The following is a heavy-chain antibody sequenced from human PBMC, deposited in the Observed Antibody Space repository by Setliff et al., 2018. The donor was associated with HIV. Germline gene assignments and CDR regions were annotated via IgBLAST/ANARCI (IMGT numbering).Heavy chain of an antibody. J-gene: IGHJ4*02. CDR2: INHSGST. Sequence: SETLSLTCAVYGGSFSAYHWSWIRQTPGKGLEWLGEINHSGSTAYNLALESRVSMSIDTSKNQFSLKLASVTAADTAVYYCARGTFSGPDYWGQGTLVTVSS. V-gene: IGHV4-34*01. CDR3: ARGTFSGPDY. D-gene: IGHD1-26*01. CDR1: GGSFSAYH.